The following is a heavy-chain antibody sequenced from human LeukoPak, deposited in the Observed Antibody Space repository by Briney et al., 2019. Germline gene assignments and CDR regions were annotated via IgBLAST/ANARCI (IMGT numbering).Heavy chain of an antibody. J-gene: IGHJ5*02. D-gene: IGHD5-18*01. Sequence: SQALSLTCVISGDSVSSTSSAWNWIRQSPSRGLEWLGRTYYRSKWYNDYAVSVKGRITINPDTSKNHFSLQLNSVTPEDTAIYYCARIGYSYGGPWGQGTLVTVSS. V-gene: IGHV6-1*01. CDR2: TYYRSKWYN. CDR3: ARIGYSYGGP. CDR1: GDSVSSTSSA.